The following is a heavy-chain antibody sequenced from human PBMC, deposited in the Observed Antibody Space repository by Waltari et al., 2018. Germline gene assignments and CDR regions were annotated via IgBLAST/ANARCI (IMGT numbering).Heavy chain of an antibody. CDR2: ISSSSSYI. J-gene: IGHJ4*02. V-gene: IGHV3-21*01. D-gene: IGHD6-6*01. Sequence: EVQLVESGGGLVKPGGSLRLSCAASGFTFSSYSMNWVRQAPGKGLEGVADISSSSSYIYYADSVKGRFTISRDNAKNSLYLQMNSLRAEDTAVYYCVVSGSSDYWGQGTLVTVSS. CDR1: GFTFSSYS. CDR3: VVSGSSDY.